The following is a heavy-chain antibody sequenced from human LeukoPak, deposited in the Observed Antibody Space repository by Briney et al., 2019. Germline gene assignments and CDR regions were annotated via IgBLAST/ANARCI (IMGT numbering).Heavy chain of an antibody. J-gene: IGHJ4*02. Sequence: PGGSLRLSCAAYGFTFSSYWMHWVRQAPGKGLVWVSRINSDGSSTSYADSVKGRFTISRDNAKNTLYLQMNSLRAEDTAVYYCARGYSYGYRIDYWGQGTLVTVSS. CDR2: INSDGSST. V-gene: IGHV3-74*01. CDR1: GFTFSSYW. CDR3: ARGYSYGYRIDY. D-gene: IGHD5-18*01.